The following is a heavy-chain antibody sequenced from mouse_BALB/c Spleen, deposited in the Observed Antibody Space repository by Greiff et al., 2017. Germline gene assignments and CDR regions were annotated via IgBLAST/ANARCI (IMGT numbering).Heavy chain of an antibody. Sequence: EVQLQQSGPELVKPGASVKIPCKASGYTFTDYNMDWVQQSHGKSLEWIGDINPNNGGTIYNQKFKGKATLTVDKSSSTAYMELRSLTSEDTAVYYCARERPYYGYVEAMDYWGQGTSVTVSS. V-gene: IGHV1-18*01. CDR1: GYTFTDYN. J-gene: IGHJ4*01. CDR2: INPNNGGT. D-gene: IGHD1-2*01. CDR3: ARERPYYGYVEAMDY.